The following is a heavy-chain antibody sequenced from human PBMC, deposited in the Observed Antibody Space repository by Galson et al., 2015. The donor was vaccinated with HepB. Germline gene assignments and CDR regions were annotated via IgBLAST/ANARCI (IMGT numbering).Heavy chain of an antibody. Sequence: SLRLSCAASGFTFSIHSMHWVRQAPGKGLEWVADISNDGRTKYYADSVKGRFTISRDNSEKTLYLQMNGLRAEDTAVYYCARRDGYSANERFAYWCRRSLVTASS. J-gene: IGHJ4*02. CDR3: ARRDGYSANERFAY. CDR1: GFTFSIHS. CDR2: ISNDGRTK. V-gene: IGHV3-30*04. D-gene: IGHD5-12*01.